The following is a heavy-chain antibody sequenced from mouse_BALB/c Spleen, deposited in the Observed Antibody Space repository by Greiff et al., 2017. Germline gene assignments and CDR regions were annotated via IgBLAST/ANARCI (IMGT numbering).Heavy chain of an antibody. J-gene: IGHJ3*01. CDR2: ISDGGSYT. D-gene: IGHD2-2*01. Sequence: EVQVVESGGGLVKPGGSLKLSCAASGFTFSDYYMYWVRQTPEKRLEWVATISDGGSYTYYPDSVKGRFTISRDNAKNNLYLQMSSLKSEDTAMYYCARGMVTSAWFAYWGQGTLVTVSA. CDR1: GFTFSDYY. V-gene: IGHV5-4*02. CDR3: ARGMVTSAWFAY.